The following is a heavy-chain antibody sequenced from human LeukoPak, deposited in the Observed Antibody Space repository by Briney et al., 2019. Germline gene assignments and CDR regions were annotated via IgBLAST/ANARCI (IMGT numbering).Heavy chain of an antibody. Sequence: PGGSLRLSCAASGFTFSSYGMHWVRQATGKGLEWVAVISYDGSNKYYADSVKGRFTISRDNSKNTLYPQMNSLRAEDTAVYHCAKETVTTWKYFDYWGQGTLVTVSS. CDR3: AKETVTTWKYFDY. CDR2: ISYDGSNK. J-gene: IGHJ4*02. D-gene: IGHD4-17*01. CDR1: GFTFSSYG. V-gene: IGHV3-30*18.